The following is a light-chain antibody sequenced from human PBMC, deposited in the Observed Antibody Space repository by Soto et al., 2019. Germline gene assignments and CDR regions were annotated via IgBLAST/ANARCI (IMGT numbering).Light chain of an antibody. Sequence: QSVLTQPPSVSGAPGQRVTISCTGSSSNIGSGYDVHWYQQLPGTAPKLLVYGNTNRPSGVPDRFSGSKSGTSASLAITGRQAEDEADYYCQSYDNNLSGWVFGGGTKLTVL. V-gene: IGLV1-40*01. J-gene: IGLJ3*02. CDR1: SSNIGSGYD. CDR3: QSYDNNLSGWV. CDR2: GNT.